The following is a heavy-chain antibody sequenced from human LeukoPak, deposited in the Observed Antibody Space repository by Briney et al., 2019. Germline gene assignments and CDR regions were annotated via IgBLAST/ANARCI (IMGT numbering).Heavy chain of an antibody. CDR1: GGSISSFY. D-gene: IGHD2-2*01. CDR2: IYTSGST. CDR3: ARVRSSTSWAFDY. Sequence: SETLSLTCTVSGGSISSFYWSWVRQPAGKGLELIGRIYTSGSTNYNPSLKSRVTMSVATSKNQFSLKLSSVTAADTAVYFCARVRSSTSWAFDYWGQGTLVTVSS. J-gene: IGHJ4*02. V-gene: IGHV4-4*07.